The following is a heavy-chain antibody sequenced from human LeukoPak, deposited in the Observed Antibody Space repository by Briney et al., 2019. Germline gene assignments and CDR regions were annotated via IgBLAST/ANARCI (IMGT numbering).Heavy chain of an antibody. CDR2: ISGSGATT. CDR3: AKDVYSGSYYWFDS. V-gene: IGHV3-23*01. CDR1: GFTLSSCA. Sequence: PGGSLRLSCAASGFTLSSCAMSWVRQAPGKGLEWVSVISGSGATTYYADSVKGRFTISRDNSKNALYLQMNSLRAEDTAIYYCAKDVYSGSYYWFDSWGQGTLVTVSS. D-gene: IGHD1-26*01. J-gene: IGHJ5*01.